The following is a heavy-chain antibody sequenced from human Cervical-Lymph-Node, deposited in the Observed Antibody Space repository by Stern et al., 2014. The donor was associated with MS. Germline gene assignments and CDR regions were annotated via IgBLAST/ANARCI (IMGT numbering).Heavy chain of an antibody. CDR1: GYIFTNYA. CDR2: ISSYSGYT. V-gene: IGHV1-18*01. CDR3: ARDLTSNLRYFRFDP. J-gene: IGHJ5*02. Sequence: MQLVESGAEVKKPGASVKVSCKASGYIFTNYAITWVRQAPGQGLEWMGWISSYSGYTNYAQNLQGRVTMTTDTSTRTTYMELRSLRSDDTAVYYCARDLTSNLRYFRFDPWGQGTLVTVSS. D-gene: IGHD3-10*01.